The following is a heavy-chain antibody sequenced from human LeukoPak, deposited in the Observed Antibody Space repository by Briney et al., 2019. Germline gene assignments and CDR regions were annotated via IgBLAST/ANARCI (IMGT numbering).Heavy chain of an antibody. CDR2: ITTSSNTI. J-gene: IGHJ4*02. Sequence: GGSLRLSCAASGFTFSSYNMNWVRQAPGKGLEWVSYITTSSNTIYYADSVKGRFTISRDNAKNSLYLQMNSLRAEDTAVYYCARRKDWCTSSSCHFDYWGQGTLVTVSS. V-gene: IGHV3-48*01. CDR1: GFTFSSYN. D-gene: IGHD2-2*01. CDR3: ARRKDWCTSSSCHFDY.